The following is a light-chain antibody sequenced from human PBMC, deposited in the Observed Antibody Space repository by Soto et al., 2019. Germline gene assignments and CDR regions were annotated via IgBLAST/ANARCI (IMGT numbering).Light chain of an antibody. J-gene: IGLJ1*01. V-gene: IGLV2-14*03. CDR3: YSCSRNSDTRYV. Sequence: QSALTQPASVSGSPGQSITISCTGTSSDIGASNYVSWYQQHPGQAPKLMISDVSNRPSGISDRFSVSKSGNTASLTISGLQAEDEADYYCYSCSRNSDTRYVFGTGTKVTVL. CDR1: SSDIGASNY. CDR2: DVS.